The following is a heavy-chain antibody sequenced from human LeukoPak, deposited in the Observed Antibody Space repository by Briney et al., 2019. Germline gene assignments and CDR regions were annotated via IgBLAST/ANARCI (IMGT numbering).Heavy chain of an antibody. Sequence: GGSLRLSCVASGFTVSSNYMSWVRQAPGKGPEWVSVMYSGGSIYYADSVKGRFTISRDNSKNTLYLQMNSLRAEDTAVYYCTRTYYYGSGFYGMDVWGQGTTVTASS. CDR1: GFTVSSNY. V-gene: IGHV3-66*01. CDR2: MYSGGSI. D-gene: IGHD3-10*01. CDR3: TRTYYYGSGFYGMDV. J-gene: IGHJ6*02.